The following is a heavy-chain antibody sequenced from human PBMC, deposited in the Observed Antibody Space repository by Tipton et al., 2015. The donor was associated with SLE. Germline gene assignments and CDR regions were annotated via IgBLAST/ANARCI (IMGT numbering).Heavy chain of an antibody. CDR3: ARDQWLALFDY. CDR1: GDSISPNF. D-gene: IGHD6-19*01. CDR2: VSRSESA. Sequence: TLSLTCTVSGDSISPNFWSWIRQPPGKGLEWIGRVSRSESAKYNPSLKSRVSMSLDTSKNQFSLKLRFVTAADTAVYYCARDQWLALFDYWGQGTLVTVSS. J-gene: IGHJ4*02. V-gene: IGHV4-4*07.